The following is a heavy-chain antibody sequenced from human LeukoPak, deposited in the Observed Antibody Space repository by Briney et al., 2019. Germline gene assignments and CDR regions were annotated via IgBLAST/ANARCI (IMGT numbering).Heavy chain of an antibody. CDR1: GGSISSYY. Sequence: SETLSLTCIVSGGSISSYYWSWIRQPPGKGLEWIACISYSGSTKYNPSLKSRVTLSVDTSKNQLSLKLSSVTAADTAVYYCAREPGFDSSGYLNWFDPWGQGTLVTVSS. CDR2: ISYSGST. CDR3: AREPGFDSSGYLNWFDP. V-gene: IGHV4-59*01. D-gene: IGHD3-22*01. J-gene: IGHJ5*02.